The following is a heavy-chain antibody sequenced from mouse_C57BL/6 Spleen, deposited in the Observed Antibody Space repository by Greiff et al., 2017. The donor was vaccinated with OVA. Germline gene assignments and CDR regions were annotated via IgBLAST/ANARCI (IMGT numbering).Heavy chain of an antibody. CDR3: ARSTVKGWYFDD. D-gene: IGHD1-1*01. J-gene: IGHJ1*03. V-gene: IGHV1-64*01. Sequence: QVHLKQPGAELVKPGASVKLSCKASGYTFTSYWMPWVKQRPGQGLEWIGMIHPNSGSTNYNEKFKSKATLTVDKSASTAYMQLSSLTSEDSAVYDCARSTVKGWYFDDWGKGTTVTVSS. CDR2: IHPNSGST. CDR1: GYTFTSYW.